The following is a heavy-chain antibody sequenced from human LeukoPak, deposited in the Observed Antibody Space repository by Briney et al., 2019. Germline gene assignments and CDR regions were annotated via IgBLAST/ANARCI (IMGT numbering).Heavy chain of an antibody. CDR2: IWYDGSKK. CDR1: GFTFSRYG. J-gene: IGHJ4*02. CDR3: ARGGTYYYHYFDY. V-gene: IGHV3-33*01. D-gene: IGHD1-26*01. Sequence: GGSLRLSCAASGFTFSRYGMHWVRQAPGKGLEWVAVIWYDGSKKYYADSVKGRFTISRDNSKNTLYLQIISLRAEDTAVYYCARGGTYYYHYFDYWGQGTLVTVSS.